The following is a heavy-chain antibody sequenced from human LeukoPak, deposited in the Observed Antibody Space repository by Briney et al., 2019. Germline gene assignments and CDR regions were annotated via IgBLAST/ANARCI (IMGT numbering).Heavy chain of an antibody. CDR3: ARAGDSGYDYSDY. J-gene: IGHJ4*02. V-gene: IGHV4-31*03. D-gene: IGHD5-12*01. CDR1: GGSINNGGYY. Sequence: PSETLSLTCTVSGGSINNGGYYWSWIRQHPGKGLEWIGYIYYSGSSYYNPSLRGRVTISVDTSKNHFSLKLSSVTAADTAVYYCARAGDSGYDYSDYWGQGTLVTVSS. CDR2: IYYSGSS.